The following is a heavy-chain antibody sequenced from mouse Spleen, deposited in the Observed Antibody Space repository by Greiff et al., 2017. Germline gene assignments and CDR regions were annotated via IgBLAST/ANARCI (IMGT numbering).Heavy chain of an antibody. V-gene: IGHV1-42*01. J-gene: IGHJ4*01. Sequence: VQLQQSGPELVKPGASVKISCKASGYSFTGYYMNWVKQSPEKSLEWIGEINPSTGGTTYNQKFKAKATLTVDKSSSTAYMQLKSLTSEDSAVYYCARPEDYWGQGTSVTVSS. CDR3: ARPEDY. CDR2: INPSTGGT. CDR1: GYSFTGYY.